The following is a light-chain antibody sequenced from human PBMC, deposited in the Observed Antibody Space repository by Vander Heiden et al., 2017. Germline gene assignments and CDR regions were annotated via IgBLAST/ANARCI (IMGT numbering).Light chain of an antibody. J-gene: IGLJ1*01. V-gene: IGLV2-14*03. Sequence: QSALTQPASVSGSPGQSITISCTGTSRDVGGYNFVSWYQQHPGKAPKLMIYDVSNRRSGVSNRFSGSKSGNTAALTISGLQAEDEADYYCSSYTSSSTLVYVFGTGTKVTVL. CDR1: SRDVGGYNF. CDR3: SSYTSSSTLVYV. CDR2: DVS.